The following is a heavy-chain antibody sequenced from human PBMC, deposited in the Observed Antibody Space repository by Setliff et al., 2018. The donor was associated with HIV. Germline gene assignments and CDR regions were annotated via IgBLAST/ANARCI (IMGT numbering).Heavy chain of an antibody. J-gene: IGHJ4*02. Sequence: SETLSLTCSVSGDSISSSHWSWIRQPPGKGLEWIGYIYYSGSTNYNPSLKSRVTISVDTSKNQFSLKLNSVTAADTAVYYCARDQSDWFYWGQGTLVTVSS. D-gene: IGHD3-3*01. CDR3: ARDQSDWFY. CDR2: IYYSGST. CDR1: GDSISSSH. V-gene: IGHV4-59*01.